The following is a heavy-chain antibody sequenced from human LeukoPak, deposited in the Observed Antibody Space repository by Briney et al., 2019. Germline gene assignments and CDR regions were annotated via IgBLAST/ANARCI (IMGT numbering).Heavy chain of an antibody. D-gene: IGHD2-8*01. CDR1: GYRFTSYW. CDR2: IDPSDSYT. Sequence: GESLRISCKGSGYRFTSYWISWVRQVPGKGLELMGRIDPSDSYTNYSPSFQGHLTISADRSISTAYLQWSSLKASDTAMYYCARHQLLGPCFKGVCSDAFDIWGQGTMVTVSS. J-gene: IGHJ3*02. V-gene: IGHV5-10-1*01. CDR3: ARHQLLGPCFKGVCSDAFDI.